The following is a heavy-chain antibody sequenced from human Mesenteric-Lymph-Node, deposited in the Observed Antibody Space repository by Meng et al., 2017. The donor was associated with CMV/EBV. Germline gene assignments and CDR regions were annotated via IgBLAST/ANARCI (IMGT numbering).Heavy chain of an antibody. V-gene: IGHV3-23*01. D-gene: IGHD3-22*01. CDR3: ARVIVGELGAFDI. Sequence: GGSLRLSCAASGFTFSSYSMSWVRQAPGKGLEWVSVISGSGGSTYYADSVKGRFTISRDNSKNTLYLQMNTLRAEDTAVYYCARVIVGELGAFDIWGQGTMVTVSS. CDR1: GFTFSSYS. J-gene: IGHJ3*02. CDR2: ISGSGGST.